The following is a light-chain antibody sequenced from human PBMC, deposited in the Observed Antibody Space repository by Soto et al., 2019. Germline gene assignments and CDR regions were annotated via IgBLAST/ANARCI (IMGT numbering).Light chain of an antibody. V-gene: IGKV1-33*01. CDR1: QDISNY. CDR3: QQYGSFYT. CDR2: SAS. J-gene: IGKJ2*01. Sequence: DIQMTQSPSSLSASVGDRVTITCQTSQDISNYLNWYQQKPGKAPKLLIYSASNLETGVPSRFSGSGSGTDFTFTISSLQPEDFATYYCQQYGSFYTFGQGTKLETK.